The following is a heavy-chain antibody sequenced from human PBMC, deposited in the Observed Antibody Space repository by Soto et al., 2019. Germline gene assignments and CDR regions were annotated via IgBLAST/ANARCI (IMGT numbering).Heavy chain of an antibody. CDR3: ARGPRSCSSTSCYTVDY. CDR2: INSDVSST. Sequence: GGSLRLSCAASGFTFSSYCMHWVRQAPGKGLVWVSRINSDVSSTSYADSVKGRYTISRDNSKNTLFLQMESLRPEDTAIDFCARGPRSCSSTSCYTVDYWGRGTLVTVSS. D-gene: IGHD2-2*02. V-gene: IGHV3-74*01. J-gene: IGHJ4*02. CDR1: GFTFSSYC.